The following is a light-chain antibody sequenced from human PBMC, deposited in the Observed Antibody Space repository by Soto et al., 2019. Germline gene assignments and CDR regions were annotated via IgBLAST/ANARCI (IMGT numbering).Light chain of an antibody. Sequence: DIQITQSPSTLSVSVGDRVTITCRATQSISSWLAWYQQKPGQAPKLLIYDASSLESGVPSRFSGSGSGTEFTLTISSLEPDDFATYYCQQYNSYSRTFGQGTKVDIK. CDR3: QQYNSYSRT. J-gene: IGKJ1*01. CDR1: QSISSW. V-gene: IGKV1-5*01. CDR2: DAS.